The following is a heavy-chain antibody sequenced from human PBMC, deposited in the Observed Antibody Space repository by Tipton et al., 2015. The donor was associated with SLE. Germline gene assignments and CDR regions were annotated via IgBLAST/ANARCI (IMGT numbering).Heavy chain of an antibody. CDR2: IYYSGST. D-gene: IGHD6-13*01. Sequence: TLSLTCTVSGGSISNYYWSWIRQPPGKGLEWIGYIYYSGSTNYNPSLKSRVTISVDTSKNQFSLKLSSVTAADTAVYYCARDRVYSSSYCMDVWGKGTTVTVSS. CDR3: ARDRVYSSSYCMDV. J-gene: IGHJ6*03. CDR1: GGSISNYY. V-gene: IGHV4-59*01.